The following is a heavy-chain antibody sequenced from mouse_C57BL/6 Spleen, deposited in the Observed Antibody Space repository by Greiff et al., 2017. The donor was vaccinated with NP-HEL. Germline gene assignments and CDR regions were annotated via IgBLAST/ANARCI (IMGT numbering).Heavy chain of an antibody. CDR3: ARKGHWYFEV. CDR1: GYTFTSYW. J-gene: IGHJ1*03. Sequence: VQLQQSGAELVMPGASVKLSCKASGYTFTSYWMHWVKQRPGQGLEWIGEIDPSDSYTNYNQKFKGKSTLTVDKSSSTAYMQLSSLTSEDAAVYYCARKGHWYFEVWGTGTTVTVSS. CDR2: IDPSDSYT. V-gene: IGHV1-69*01.